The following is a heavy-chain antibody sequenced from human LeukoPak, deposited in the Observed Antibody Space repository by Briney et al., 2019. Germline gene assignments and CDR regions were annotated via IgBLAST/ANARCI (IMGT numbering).Heavy chain of an antibody. Sequence: PSETLSLTCTVSGGSIGSLYWSWIRQPPGKGLEWIGYIYYSGSTNYNPSLKSRVTISVDTSKNQFSLKLSSVTAADTAVYYCAREGYDFWSGYYGPFDPWGQGTLVTVSS. CDR2: IYYSGST. CDR1: GGSIGSLY. D-gene: IGHD3-3*01. CDR3: AREGYDFWSGYYGPFDP. V-gene: IGHV4-59*11. J-gene: IGHJ5*02.